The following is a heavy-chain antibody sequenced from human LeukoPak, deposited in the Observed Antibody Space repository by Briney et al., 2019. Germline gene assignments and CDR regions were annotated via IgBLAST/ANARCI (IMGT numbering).Heavy chain of an antibody. CDR2: ISWNSGSI. D-gene: IGHD5-18*01. CDR1: GFTFDDYA. V-gene: IGHV3-9*01. J-gene: IGHJ4*02. Sequence: GRSLRLSCAASGFTFDDYAMHWVRQAPGKGLEWVSGISWNSGSIGYADSVKGRFTISRDNAKNSLYLQMNSLRAEDTALYYCAKDIRYSYGLFYFDYWGQGTLVTVSP. CDR3: AKDIRYSYGLFYFDY.